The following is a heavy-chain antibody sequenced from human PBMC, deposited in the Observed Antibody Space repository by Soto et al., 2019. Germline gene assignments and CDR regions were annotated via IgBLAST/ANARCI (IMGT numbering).Heavy chain of an antibody. Sequence: ASVKVSCKVSGYTLTELSMHWVRQAPGKGLEWMGGFDPEDGETIYAQKFQGRVTMTEDTSTSTAYMELRSLRSDDTAVYYCARVYWVGGSSGSYGMDVWGQGTTVTVSS. CDR2: FDPEDGET. CDR1: GYTLTELS. J-gene: IGHJ6*02. CDR3: ARVYWVGGSSGSYGMDV. D-gene: IGHD6-19*01. V-gene: IGHV1-24*01.